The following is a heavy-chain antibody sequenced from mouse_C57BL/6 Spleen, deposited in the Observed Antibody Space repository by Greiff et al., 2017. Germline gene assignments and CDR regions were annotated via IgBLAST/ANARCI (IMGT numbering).Heavy chain of an antibody. V-gene: IGHV1-64*01. Sequence: VQVVESGAELVKPGASVKLSCKASGYTFTSYWMHWVKQRPGQGLEWIGMIHPNSGSTNYNEKFKSKATLTVDKSSSTAYMQLSSLTSEDSAVYYCARGADYAWFAYWGQGTLVTVSA. CDR1: GYTFTSYW. J-gene: IGHJ3*01. CDR3: ARGADYAWFAY. D-gene: IGHD1-1*02. CDR2: IHPNSGST.